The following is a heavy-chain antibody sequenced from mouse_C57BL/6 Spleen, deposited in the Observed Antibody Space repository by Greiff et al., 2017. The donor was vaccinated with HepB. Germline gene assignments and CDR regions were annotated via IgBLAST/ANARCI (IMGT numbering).Heavy chain of an antibody. Sequence: VQGVESGAELARPGASVKLSCKASGYTFTSYGISWVKQRTGQGLEWIGEIYPRSGNTYYNEKFKGKATLTADKSSSTAYMALRSLTSEDSAVYFCARLDYYGSLYYFDYWGQGTTLTVSS. CDR2: IYPRSGNT. J-gene: IGHJ2*01. V-gene: IGHV1-81*01. CDR1: GYTFTSYG. D-gene: IGHD1-1*01. CDR3: ARLDYYGSLYYFDY.